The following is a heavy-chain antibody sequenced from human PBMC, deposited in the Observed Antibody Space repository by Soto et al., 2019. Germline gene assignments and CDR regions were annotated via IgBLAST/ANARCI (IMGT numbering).Heavy chain of an antibody. V-gene: IGHV3-23*01. CDR2: IGGTSDYT. CDR1: GFTFSSYP. J-gene: IGHJ5*02. Sequence: EVQLLESGGGLVQPGGSLRLSCAASGFTFSSYPMTWVRQAPGKGLEWVSTIGGTSDYTYYADSVKGRFTISRDNSKNTLYLQMTSLRGEDTAVYYCAKEPRYYGSPPVAFFDAWGQGTLVTVSS. D-gene: IGHD3-10*01. CDR3: AKEPRYYGSPPVAFFDA.